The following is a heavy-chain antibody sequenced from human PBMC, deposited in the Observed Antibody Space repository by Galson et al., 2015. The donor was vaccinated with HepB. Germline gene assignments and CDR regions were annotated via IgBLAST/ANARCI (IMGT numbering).Heavy chain of an antibody. J-gene: IGHJ4*02. D-gene: IGHD2-15*01. V-gene: IGHV1-18*01. CDR3: ARSRRGCSGGTCYSSLDY. CDR2: ISAYNGYT. Sequence: SVKVSCKASGYTFTSYGITWVRQAPGQGPEWMGWISAYNGYTNYAQKLQGRVTMTTDTSTSTAYMELRSLRSDDTAVYYCARSRRGCSGGTCYSSLDYWGQGTLVTVSS. CDR1: GYTFTSYG.